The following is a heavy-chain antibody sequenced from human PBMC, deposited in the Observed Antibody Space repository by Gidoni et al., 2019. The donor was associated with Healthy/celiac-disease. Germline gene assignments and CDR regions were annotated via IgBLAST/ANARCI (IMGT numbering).Heavy chain of an antibody. V-gene: IGHV1-69*06. CDR1: GGTFSSYA. Sequence: QVQLVQSGAEVKKPGSSVQVSCTASGGTFSSYAISWVRQAPGQGLEWMGGIIPIVGTANYAQKFQGRVTMTADKSTSTAYMELSSLRSEDTAVYYCARDRNEWERLAPYNWFDPWGQGTLVTVSS. J-gene: IGHJ5*02. D-gene: IGHD1-26*01. CDR3: ARDRNEWERLAPYNWFDP. CDR2: IIPIVGTA.